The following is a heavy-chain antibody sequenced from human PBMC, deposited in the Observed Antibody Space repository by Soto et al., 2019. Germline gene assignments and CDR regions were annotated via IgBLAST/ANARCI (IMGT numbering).Heavy chain of an antibody. CDR3: ARAALDYYDYAIDV. V-gene: IGHV4-30-4*01. J-gene: IGHJ6*02. CDR2: IYYSGSS. CDR1: GGSISSGDYY. Sequence: PSETLSLTCTVSGGSISSGDYYWSWIRQSPGKGLESIGYIYYSGSSNYSPSLKSRVTISMDTSKNQFSLNLRSVSAADTAVYFCARAALDYYDYAIDVWGQGTTVTVSS. D-gene: IGHD3-3*02.